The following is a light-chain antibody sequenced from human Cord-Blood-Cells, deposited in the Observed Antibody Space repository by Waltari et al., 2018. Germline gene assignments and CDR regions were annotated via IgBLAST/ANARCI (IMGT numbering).Light chain of an antibody. V-gene: IGKV3-11*01. J-gene: IGKJ1*01. CDR2: VAS. CDR3: QQRSNWPWT. CDR1: QSISSY. Sequence: EIVLTQSPATLPLFPGARAPLTCRASQSISSYLAWYHQKPGQAPKLLIYVASNRDTGIPARFSGSGSGTDFTLTISCLEPEDFAVYYCQQRSNWPWTFGQGTKVEIK.